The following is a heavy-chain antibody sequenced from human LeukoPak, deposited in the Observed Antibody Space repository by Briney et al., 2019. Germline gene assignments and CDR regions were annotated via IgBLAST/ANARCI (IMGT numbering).Heavy chain of an antibody. Sequence: PSETLSLTCTVSGGSISTNSYYWGWIRQPPGKGLKWIGSIYYSGSTYYNPSLRSRVTISVNTSKNQFSLKLSSVTATDTAVYYCARATSLWELLEAAFDIWGQGTMVTVSS. CDR1: GGSISTNSYY. D-gene: IGHD1-26*01. CDR2: IYYSGST. J-gene: IGHJ3*02. CDR3: ARATSLWELLEAAFDI. V-gene: IGHV4-39*01.